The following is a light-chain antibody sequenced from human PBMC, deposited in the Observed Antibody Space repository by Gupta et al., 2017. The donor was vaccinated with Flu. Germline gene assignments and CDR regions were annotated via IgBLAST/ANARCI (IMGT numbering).Light chain of an antibody. V-gene: IGKV3-15*01. CDR3: QQDNNWPRT. J-gene: IGKJ1*01. CDR2: GAS. CDR1: QSVSSN. Sequence: EIVMTPSPATLSVSPGERATLSCRASQSVSSNLAWYQQKPGQAPRLLIYGASTRATGIPARFGGSGSGTEFTLTISSLQSEDFAVYYCQQDNNWPRTFGQGTKVEIK.